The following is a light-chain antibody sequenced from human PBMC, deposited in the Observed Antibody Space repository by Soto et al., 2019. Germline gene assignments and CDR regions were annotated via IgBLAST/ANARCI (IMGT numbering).Light chain of an antibody. CDR1: SSDVGTYDY. CDR2: EVT. Sequence: QSVLTQPASVSGSTGHSIASSCTGTSSDVGTYDYVSWYQQYPDKAPKLVIYEVTQRPSGVSNRFSGSKSGNTASLTISGPKAGDGVNFSCISKKSVNPGFFETGTKVPAL. V-gene: IGLV2-14*01. J-gene: IGLJ1*01. CDR3: ISKKSVNPGF.